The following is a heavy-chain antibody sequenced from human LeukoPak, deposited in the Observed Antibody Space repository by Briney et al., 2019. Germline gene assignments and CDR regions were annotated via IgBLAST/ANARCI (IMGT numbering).Heavy chain of an antibody. CDR1: GGSISSGDYY. D-gene: IGHD3-10*01. Sequence: SETLSLTCTVSGGSISSGDYYWSWIRQPPGKGLEWIGYIYYGGSTYYNPSLKSRVNISGDTSKNQFSLKLSSATAADTAVYYCARVLAFYGSGSYYNLSTRYFDYWGQGTLVTVSS. CDR2: IYYGGST. V-gene: IGHV4-30-4*01. J-gene: IGHJ4*02. CDR3: ARVLAFYGSGSYYNLSTRYFDY.